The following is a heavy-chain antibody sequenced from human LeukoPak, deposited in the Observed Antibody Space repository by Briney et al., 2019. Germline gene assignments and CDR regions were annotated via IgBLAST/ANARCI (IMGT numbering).Heavy chain of an antibody. CDR2: IYSGGGT. Sequence: GGSLRLSCAASGFTVSSNDMSWVRQAPGKGLEWVSVIYSGGGTDYTDSVKGRFTISRDKTTLYLQMNSLRAEDTAVYYCARAAAPAYWGQGTLVTVSS. J-gene: IGHJ4*02. CDR1: GFTVSSND. CDR3: ARAAAPAY. D-gene: IGHD6-13*01. V-gene: IGHV3-53*01.